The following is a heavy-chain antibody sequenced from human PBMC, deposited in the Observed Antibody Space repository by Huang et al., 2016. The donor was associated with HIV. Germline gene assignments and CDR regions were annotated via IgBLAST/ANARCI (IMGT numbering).Heavy chain of an antibody. CDR1: GFTFSSYW. D-gene: IGHD7-27*01. CDR3: ARGTRLTGLWYFDL. CDR2: INGDGSST. V-gene: IGHV3-74*01. Sequence: EVQLVEYGGGLVKPGGSLRLSCAASGFTFSSYWMHWVRQAPGNGLVWVSRINGDGSSTNYADSVKGRFTISRDNAKNTLYVQVNSLRAEDTAVYYCARGTRLTGLWYFDLWGRGTLVIVSS. J-gene: IGHJ2*01.